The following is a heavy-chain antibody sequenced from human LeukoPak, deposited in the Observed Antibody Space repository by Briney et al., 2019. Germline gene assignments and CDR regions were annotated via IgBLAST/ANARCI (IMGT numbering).Heavy chain of an antibody. V-gene: IGHV1-69*13. J-gene: IGHJ4*02. CDR2: IIPVFGTA. CDR1: GGTFSSYT. CDR3: ASLSEGGGYPDY. Sequence: SVKVSCKASGGTFSSYTINWVRQAPGQGLEWMGGIIPVFGTANYAQKFQGRVTITADESTSTAYMELSSLRSEDTAVYYCASLSEGGGYPDYWGQGTLVTVSS. D-gene: IGHD5-12*01.